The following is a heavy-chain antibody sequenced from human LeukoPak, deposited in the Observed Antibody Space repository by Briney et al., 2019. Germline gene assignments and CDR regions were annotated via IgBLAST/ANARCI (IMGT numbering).Heavy chain of an antibody. J-gene: IGHJ4*02. V-gene: IGHV4-4*09. CDR3: ASSPEVVWSSFDY. D-gene: IGHD2-21*01. Sequence: PSETLSLTCTVSGGSISSYYWSWIRQPPGKGLEWIGYIYTSGSTNYNPSLKSRVTISVDTSKNQFSLKLSSVTAADTAVYYCASSPEVVWSSFDYWGQGTLVTVSS. CDR2: IYTSGST. CDR1: GGSISSYY.